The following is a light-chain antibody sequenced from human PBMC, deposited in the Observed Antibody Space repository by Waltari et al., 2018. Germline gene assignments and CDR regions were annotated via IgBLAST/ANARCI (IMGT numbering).Light chain of an antibody. CDR3: SSYTYGGPWV. J-gene: IGLJ2*01. V-gene: IGLV2-23*02. CDR2: EVD. Sequence: SVLTQPASVSASPGQSITISCTGSSSDIGSYDLVAWYQQHPGKAPHLLIYEVDKRPSGVSFRFSGSKSGNAASLTVSGLQPEDEGHYFCSSYTYGGPWVFGGGTLLTVL. CDR1: SSDIGSYDL.